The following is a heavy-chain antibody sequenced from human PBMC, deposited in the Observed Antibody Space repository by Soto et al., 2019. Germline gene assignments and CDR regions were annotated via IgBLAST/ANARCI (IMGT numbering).Heavy chain of an antibody. Sequence: GASVKVSCKASGFTFTSSAVQWVRQARGQRLEWIGWIVVGSGNTNYAQEFQERVTITRDMSTSTAYMELSSLRSEDTAVYYCAADGYPKGIAAAGTGYWGQGTLVTVSS. CDR1: GFTFTSSA. CDR2: IVVGSGNT. V-gene: IGHV1-58*01. D-gene: IGHD6-13*01. CDR3: AADGYPKGIAAAGTGY. J-gene: IGHJ4*02.